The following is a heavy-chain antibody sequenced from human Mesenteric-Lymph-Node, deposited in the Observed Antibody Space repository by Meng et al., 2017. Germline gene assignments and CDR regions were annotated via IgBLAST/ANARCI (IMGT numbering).Heavy chain of an antibody. D-gene: IGHD3-22*01. Sequence: GQSVRGGAEVEKPGGSVKVSCKASGYTFTSYGISWVRQAPGQGLEWMGWISAYNGNTNYAQKLQGRVTMTTDTSTSTAYMELRSLRSDDTAVYYCARDRRAPPSPTSYDSSGGDDYWGQGTLVTVSS. CDR3: ARDRRAPPSPTSYDSSGGDDY. V-gene: IGHV1-18*01. J-gene: IGHJ4*02. CDR1: GYTFTSYG. CDR2: ISAYNGNT.